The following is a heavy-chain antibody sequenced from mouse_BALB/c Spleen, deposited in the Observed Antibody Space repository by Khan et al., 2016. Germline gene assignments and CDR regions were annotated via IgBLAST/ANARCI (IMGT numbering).Heavy chain of an antibody. D-gene: IGHD1-1*01. CDR2: FYPGSGSI. CDR3: ARHAVVGRSLYYYSMDY. CDR1: GYTFNEYI. V-gene: IGHV1-62-2*01. J-gene: IGHJ4*01. Sequence: VQLQESGAELVKPGASVKLSCKAPGYTFNEYIIHWVKQRYGQGLEWIGWFYPGSGSIKYNEKFKDKATLTADKSSSTVSMELSRLTSEDSAVNFCARHAVVGRSLYYYSMDYWGQGTSVTGSS.